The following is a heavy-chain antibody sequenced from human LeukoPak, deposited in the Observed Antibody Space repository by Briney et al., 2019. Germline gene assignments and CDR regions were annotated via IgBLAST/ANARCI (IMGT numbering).Heavy chain of an antibody. D-gene: IGHD2-8*02. J-gene: IGHJ4*02. Sequence: SETLSLTCTVSGGSISSSSYYWGWIRQPPGKGLEWIGSISYSGSTYYNPSLKSRVTISVDTSKNQFSLKLSSVTAAGTAVYYCAGHHPRNTVDFWGQGTLVTVSS. CDR2: ISYSGST. CDR1: GGSISSSSYY. CDR3: AGHHPRNTVDF. V-gene: IGHV4-39*01.